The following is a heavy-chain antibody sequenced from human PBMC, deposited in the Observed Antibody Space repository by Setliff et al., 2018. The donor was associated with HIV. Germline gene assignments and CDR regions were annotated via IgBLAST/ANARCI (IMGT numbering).Heavy chain of an antibody. CDR1: GFTFSSYA. V-gene: IGHV3-30-3*01. J-gene: IGHJ6*02. Sequence: SLRLSCAASGFTFSSYAMHWVRQAPGKGLEWVAVISYDGSNNYYADSVKGRFTISRDNSKNTLYLQMNSLRAEDTAVYYCARDVGGPYYYDSSGPPYYYYGMDVWGQGTTVTVSS. CDR3: ARDVGGPYYYDSSGPPYYYYGMDV. D-gene: IGHD3-22*01. CDR2: ISYDGSNN.